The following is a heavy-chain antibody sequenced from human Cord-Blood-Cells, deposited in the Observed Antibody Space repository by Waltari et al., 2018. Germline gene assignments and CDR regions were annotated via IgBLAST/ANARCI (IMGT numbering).Heavy chain of an antibody. J-gene: IGHJ4*02. CDR2: IIPILGIA. D-gene: IGHD2-21*01. CDR3: AIPILAYCGGDCYDY. CDR1: DATSTSYP. V-gene: IGHV1-69*10. Sequence: QVQPVQSGAEVKKPGSSVKVSSKASDATSTSYPITWVRQAPGQGLEWVGGIIPILGIANYAQKFQGRVTITADKSTSTAYMELSSLRSEDTAVYYCAIPILAYCGGDCYDYWGQGTLVTVSS.